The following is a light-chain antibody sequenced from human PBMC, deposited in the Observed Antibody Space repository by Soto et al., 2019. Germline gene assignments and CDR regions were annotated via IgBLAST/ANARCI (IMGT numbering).Light chain of an antibody. CDR1: QNIRTW. CDR3: QKYNDYST. J-gene: IGKJ2*01. CDR2: DAS. V-gene: IGKV1-5*01. Sequence: DIQMTQSTSTLSASVGDIVTITCRASQNIRTWLAWYQQKPGQPPRLLISDASSLQSGVPSRFSGSGSGTEFTLTISSLHPDDFATYYCQKYNDYSTFGQGTKVDIK.